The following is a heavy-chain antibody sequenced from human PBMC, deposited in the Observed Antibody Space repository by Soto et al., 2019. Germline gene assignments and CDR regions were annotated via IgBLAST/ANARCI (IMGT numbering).Heavy chain of an antibody. CDR2: IYYTGST. Sequence: PSETLSLTCTVSGDSVSSGRYFWSWIRQPPGKGLQWIGYIYYTGSTNYNPSLKSRVTISVDTSKNQFSLKLTSVTAADTAVYYCARDLVLLRNGLGEWAFDIWGQGTMVTVSS. CDR3: ARDLVLLRNGLGEWAFDI. V-gene: IGHV4-61*01. CDR1: GDSVSSGRYF. D-gene: IGHD6-13*01. J-gene: IGHJ3*02.